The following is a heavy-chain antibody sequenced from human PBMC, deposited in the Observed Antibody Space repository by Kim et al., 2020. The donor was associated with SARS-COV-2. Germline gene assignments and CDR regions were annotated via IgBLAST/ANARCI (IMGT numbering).Heavy chain of an antibody. J-gene: IGHJ4*02. CDR1: GFTFDDYA. CDR2: ISGDGGST. Sequence: GGSLRLSCAASGFTFDDYAMHWVRQAPGKGLEWVSLISGDGGSTYYADSVKGRFTISRDNSKNSLYLQMNSLRTEDTALYYCASEVEITMVRGVKPVGIDYWGQGTLVTVSS. V-gene: IGHV3-43*02. CDR3: ASEVEITMVRGVKPVGIDY. D-gene: IGHD3-10*01.